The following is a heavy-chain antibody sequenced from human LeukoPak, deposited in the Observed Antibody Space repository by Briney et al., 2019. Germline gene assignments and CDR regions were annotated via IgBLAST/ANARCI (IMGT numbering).Heavy chain of an antibody. CDR2: ISWDGGST. V-gene: IGHV3-43D*04. Sequence: QPGGSLRLSCAASGFTFDDYAMHWVRQAPGKGLEWVPLISWDGGSTYYADSVKGRFTISRDNSKNSLYLQMNSLRAEDTALYYCAKVPFSRGYSYDVYFDYWGQGTLVTVSS. CDR3: AKVPFSRGYSYDVYFDY. D-gene: IGHD5-18*01. J-gene: IGHJ4*02. CDR1: GFTFDDYA.